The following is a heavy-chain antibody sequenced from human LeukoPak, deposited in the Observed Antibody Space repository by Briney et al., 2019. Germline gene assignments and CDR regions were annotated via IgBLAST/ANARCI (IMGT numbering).Heavy chain of an antibody. CDR3: TKAVDGIVVVPGEL. J-gene: IGHJ4*02. CDR1: GFTFRGYA. D-gene: IGHD2-2*01. CDR2: IRGGGDIT. Sequence: GGSLRLSCAASGFTFRGYAINWVRQAPGKGLEWVSSIRGGGDITYYADSVKGRFTISRDNSKNTLYLQMNSLRGEDTAVYYCTKAVDGIVVVPGELWGQGTLVTASS. V-gene: IGHV3-23*01.